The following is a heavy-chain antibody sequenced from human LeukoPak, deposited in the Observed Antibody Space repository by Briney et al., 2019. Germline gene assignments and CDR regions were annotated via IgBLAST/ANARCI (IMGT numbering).Heavy chain of an antibody. CDR2: ISGSGGGGNT. J-gene: IGHJ4*02. CDR1: GFPFSSYA. V-gene: IGHV3-23*01. D-gene: IGHD2-8*02. Sequence: PGGSLRLSCAASGFPFSSYAMSWVRQAPGKGLEWVSGISGSGGGGNTYYADSVKGRFTISRDNSKNTLYLQMNSLRAEDTAVYYCATYRQVLLPFESWGQGTLVTVSS. CDR3: ATYRQVLLPFES.